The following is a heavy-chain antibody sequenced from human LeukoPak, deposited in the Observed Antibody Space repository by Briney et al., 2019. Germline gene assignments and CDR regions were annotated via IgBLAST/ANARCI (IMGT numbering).Heavy chain of an antibody. CDR2: ISCFNGAT. V-gene: IGHV1-18*01. J-gene: IGHJ4*02. CDR3: ARDPTNTSGRYAYFDY. D-gene: IGHD6-19*01. Sequence: ASVKVSCKASGYTFNHHGISWVRQAPGQGLEWMGWISCFNGATHYAQKFQGRVTMTTDTSTTTAYMELRSLRSDDTALYYCARDPTNTSGRYAYFDYWGQGTLVTVSS. CDR1: GYTFNHHG.